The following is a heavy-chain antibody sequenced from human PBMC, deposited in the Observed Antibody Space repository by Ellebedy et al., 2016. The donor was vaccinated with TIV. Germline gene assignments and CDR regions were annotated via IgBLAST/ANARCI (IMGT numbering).Heavy chain of an antibody. J-gene: IGHJ4*02. CDR2: INHSATS. CDR1: GSSLSVSS. CDR3: ERDLARDY. Sequence: MPSETLSLTFSLSGSSLSVSSWGCLRQAPSNGLSWLGSINHSATSNYNPSLKSRVTISVDTSKNQFSLNLSSVTAADTAVYYCERDLARDYWGQGTRGTGAS. V-gene: IGHV4-34*01.